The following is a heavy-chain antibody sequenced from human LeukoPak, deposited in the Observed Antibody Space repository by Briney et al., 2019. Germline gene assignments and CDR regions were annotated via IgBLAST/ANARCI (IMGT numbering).Heavy chain of an antibody. J-gene: IGHJ3*02. CDR3: ARFKVGRNTTQKNAFDI. CDR1: GFTFSNYA. CDR2: ISFDSTKE. D-gene: IGHD1-26*01. Sequence: GESLRLSCAASGFTFSNYAMHWARQAPRKGLEWVAVISFDSTKEYYENSVKGRFIVARDNSKDTLHLQMHSLRPDDTAIYYCARFKVGRNTTQKNAFDIWGRGTLVTVSS. V-gene: IGHV3-30*01.